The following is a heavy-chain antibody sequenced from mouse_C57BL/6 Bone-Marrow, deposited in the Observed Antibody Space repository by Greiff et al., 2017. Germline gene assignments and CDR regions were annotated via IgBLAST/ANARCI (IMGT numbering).Heavy chain of an antibody. V-gene: IGHV1-55*01. CDR1: GYTFTSYW. D-gene: IGHD1-3*01. CDR3: ARKVTMDY. CDR2: IYPGSGST. J-gene: IGHJ4*01. Sequence: QVQLQQPGAELVQPGASVKMSCKASGYTFTSYWITWVKQRPGQGLEWIGDIYPGSGSTKYNEKFTSKATLTVDTSSSTDYMQPSSLTSEYSAIYYCARKVTMDYWGQGTSVTVSS.